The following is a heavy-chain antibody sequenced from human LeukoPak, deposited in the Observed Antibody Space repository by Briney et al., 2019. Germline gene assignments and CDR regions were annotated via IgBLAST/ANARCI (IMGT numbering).Heavy chain of an antibody. Sequence: GRSLRLSWAASGFTFRSYGMHWVRQAPGNGLEWVALISDDGSNIYYADSVKGRFTISRDSSKNTLSLQMSSLRVEDTAVYYCARDNKRFSCDYWGQGTLVTVSS. J-gene: IGHJ4*02. D-gene: IGHD2/OR15-2a*01. CDR3: ARDNKRFSCDY. V-gene: IGHV3-30*03. CDR2: ISDDGSNI. CDR1: GFTFRSYG.